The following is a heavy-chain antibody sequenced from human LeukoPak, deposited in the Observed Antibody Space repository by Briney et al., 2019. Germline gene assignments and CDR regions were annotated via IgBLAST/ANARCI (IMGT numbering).Heavy chain of an antibody. D-gene: IGHD6-19*01. V-gene: IGHV1-3*01. J-gene: IGHJ6*02. Sequence: ASVKVSCKASGYSFTSYAIHWVRQAPGQRLEWMAWINGGNGNTKYSQKFQGRVTITRDTSASTAYMELSSLRSEDTAVYYCAKEGIAVAGTTYYGMDVWGQGTTVTVSS. CDR2: INGGNGNT. CDR1: GYSFTSYA. CDR3: AKEGIAVAGTTYYGMDV.